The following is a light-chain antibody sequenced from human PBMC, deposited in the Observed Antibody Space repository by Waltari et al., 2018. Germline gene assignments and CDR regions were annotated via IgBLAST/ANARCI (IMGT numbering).Light chain of an antibody. Sequence: QSALPQPASVSGSPGQSITIPCTGTSSDVGGYQYASWYQQHPDKAPKLMLYDVNNRPSGVSNRFSGSKSGNTASLTISSLQAEDEADYYCSSYTSSTIPVFGTGTKVTVL. CDR2: DVN. V-gene: IGLV2-14*03. CDR3: SSYTSSTIPV. J-gene: IGLJ1*01. CDR1: SSDVGGYQY.